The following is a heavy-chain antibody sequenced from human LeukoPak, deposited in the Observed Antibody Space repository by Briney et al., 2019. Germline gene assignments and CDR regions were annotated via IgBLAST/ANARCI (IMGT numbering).Heavy chain of an antibody. J-gene: IGHJ4*02. V-gene: IGHV5-51*01. D-gene: IGHD1-26*01. CDR2: IYPGDSDT. Sequence: GESLKISCKGSGYTFASYLIGWVRQIPGKGLEWMGIIYPGDSDTRYSPSFQGQVTISADKSINTAYLQWSSLKTSDTAMYYCARHQIVGATRSPFDYWGQGTLVTVSS. CDR3: ARHQIVGATRSPFDY. CDR1: GYTFASYL.